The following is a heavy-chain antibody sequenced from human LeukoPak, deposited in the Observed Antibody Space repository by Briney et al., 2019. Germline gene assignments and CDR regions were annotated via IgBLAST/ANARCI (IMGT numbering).Heavy chain of an antibody. CDR1: GGSISSGGYY. CDR2: IYYSGST. J-gene: IGHJ6*03. V-gene: IGHV4-31*03. Sequence: PSQTLSLTCTVSGGSISSGGYYWSWIRQHPGKGLEWIGYIYYSGSTYYNPSLKSRVTISVDTSKNQFSLKLSSVTAADTAVYYCARDCRRSGWYGESEYYYMDVWGKGTTVTVSS. CDR3: ARDCRRSGWYGESEYYYMDV. D-gene: IGHD6-19*01.